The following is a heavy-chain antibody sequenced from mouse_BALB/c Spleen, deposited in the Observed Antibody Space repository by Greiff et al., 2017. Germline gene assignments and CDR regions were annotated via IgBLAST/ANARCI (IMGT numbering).Heavy chain of an antibody. D-gene: IGHD2-3*01. J-gene: IGHJ3*01. CDR3: TRDDGYYVGFAY. Sequence: EVKLMESGGGLVKPGGSLKLSCAASGFTFSSYTMSWVRQTPEKRLEWVATISSGGSYTYYPDSVKGRFTISRDNAKNTLYLQMSSLKSEDTAMYYCTRDDGYYVGFAYWGQGTLVTVSA. V-gene: IGHV5-6-4*01. CDR1: GFTFSSYT. CDR2: ISSGGSYT.